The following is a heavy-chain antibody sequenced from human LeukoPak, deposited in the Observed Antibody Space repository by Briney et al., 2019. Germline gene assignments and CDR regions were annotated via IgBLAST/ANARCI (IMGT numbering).Heavy chain of an antibody. CDR2: IRSKAYGGTT. J-gene: IGHJ4*02. D-gene: IGHD3-10*01. CDR3: TPSKGIRGLISFWI. CDR1: GFTFGDYA. V-gene: IGHV3-49*04. Sequence: PGGSLRLSCIASGFTFGDYAMSWVRQAPGKGLEWVGFIRSKAYGGTTEYAASVKGRFTISRDDSKSIAYLQMNSLKTEDTAVYYCTPSKGIRGLISFWIWGQGTLVTVSS.